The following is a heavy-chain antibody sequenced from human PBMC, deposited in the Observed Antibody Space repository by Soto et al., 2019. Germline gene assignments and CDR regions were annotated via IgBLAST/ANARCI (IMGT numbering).Heavy chain of an antibody. J-gene: IGHJ6*02. CDR2: IIPIFGTA. Sequence: RASVKVSFKASGGTFSRYAISWLRQAPGQGLEWMGGIIPIFGTANYAQKFQGRVTITADKSTSTAYMELSSLRSEDTAVYYCARGGCTNGVCYIPREYGMDVWGQGTTVTVSS. CDR1: GGTFSRYA. D-gene: IGHD2-8*01. CDR3: ARGGCTNGVCYIPREYGMDV. V-gene: IGHV1-69*06.